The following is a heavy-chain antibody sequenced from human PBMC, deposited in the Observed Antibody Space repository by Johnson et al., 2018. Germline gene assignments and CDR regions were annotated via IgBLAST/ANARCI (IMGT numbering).Heavy chain of an antibody. CDR3: AKNMFLSGWSNAFDM. D-gene: IGHD6-19*01. J-gene: IGHJ3*02. CDR2: ISASGTAF. CDR1: GFTFSDYY. Sequence: QVQLVQSGGGLVNPGGSLRLSCAASGFTFSDYYMNWIRRAPGKGLEWIAYISASGTAFYHAESVQGRFTISRDNAKNSLYLEMNSLRAEDSAVYYFAKNMFLSGWSNAFDMWGQGTMVTVSS. V-gene: IGHV3-11*01.